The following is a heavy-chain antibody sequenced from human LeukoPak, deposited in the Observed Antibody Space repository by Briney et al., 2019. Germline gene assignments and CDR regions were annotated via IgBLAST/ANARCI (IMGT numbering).Heavy chain of an antibody. V-gene: IGHV1-18*01. J-gene: IGHJ5*02. CDR3: ARDSASVWPGSSGWSDWFDP. Sequence: ASVKVSCKASGYTFGSYGVSWVRQAPGQGLEWMAWISPYNGNTNYAQKFQGRVTMTTDTSTSTAYMELRSLRADDTAVYYCARDSASVWPGSSGWSDWFDPWGQGTLVTVSS. CDR1: GYTFGSYG. CDR2: ISPYNGNT. D-gene: IGHD6-19*01.